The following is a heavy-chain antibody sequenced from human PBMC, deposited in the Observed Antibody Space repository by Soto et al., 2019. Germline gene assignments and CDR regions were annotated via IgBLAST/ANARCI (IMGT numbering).Heavy chain of an antibody. D-gene: IGHD2-21*01. Sequence: LRLSCAASGFIFRDAWISWVRQAPGKGLEWIGRVKSKSEGGTTDYAALVRGRFTVSRDDSINTVSLQMDSLKMEDTAVYFCVAGSPFEYWGQGTLVTVSS. CDR2: VKSKSEGGTT. CDR1: GFIFRDAW. J-gene: IGHJ4*02. CDR3: VAGSPFEY. V-gene: IGHV3-15*05.